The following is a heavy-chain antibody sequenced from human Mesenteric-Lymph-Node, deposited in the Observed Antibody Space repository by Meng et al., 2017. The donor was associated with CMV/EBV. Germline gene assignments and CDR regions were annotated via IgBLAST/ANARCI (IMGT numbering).Heavy chain of an antibody. Sequence: SSVTVSCKASGGTFSSYAISWLRPAPGQGLEWMGGIIPIFGTANYAQKFQGRVTITTDESTSTAYMELSSLRSEDTAVYYCARDQAFPYVNNWGQGTLVTVSS. CDR3: ARDQAFPYVNN. V-gene: IGHV1-69*05. J-gene: IGHJ4*02. CDR2: IIPIFGTA. D-gene: IGHD1/OR15-1a*01. CDR1: GGTFSSYA.